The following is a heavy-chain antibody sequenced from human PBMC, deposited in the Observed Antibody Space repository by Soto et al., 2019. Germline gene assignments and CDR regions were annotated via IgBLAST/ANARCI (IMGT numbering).Heavy chain of an antibody. CDR2: IWNDGSNK. CDR3: ARDWNGAFDI. Sequence: GGSLRLSCAASGFTFSSYGMNWVRQAPGKGLEWVAIIWNDGSNKYYADSVKGRFTISRDNSKNSLYLQMNSLRDEDAYVYYCARDWNGAFDIWGQGTMVTVSS. J-gene: IGHJ3*02. D-gene: IGHD1-1*01. CDR1: GFTFSSYG. V-gene: IGHV3-33*01.